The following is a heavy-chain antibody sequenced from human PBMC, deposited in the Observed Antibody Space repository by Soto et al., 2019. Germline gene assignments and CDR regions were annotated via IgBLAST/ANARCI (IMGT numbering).Heavy chain of an antibody. J-gene: IGHJ4*02. CDR2: IYYSGSS. CDR1: GGSIGNSY. Sequence: SETLSLTCTVSGGSIGNSYWSWIRQSPGKGLEWIGYIYYSGSSNYNPSPKSRVSISVDTAKNQFSLNLSSVTAADTAVYYCASDRTMGGGPFDYWGQGTLVTVSS. CDR3: ASDRTMGGGPFDY. D-gene: IGHD3-10*01. V-gene: IGHV4-59*01.